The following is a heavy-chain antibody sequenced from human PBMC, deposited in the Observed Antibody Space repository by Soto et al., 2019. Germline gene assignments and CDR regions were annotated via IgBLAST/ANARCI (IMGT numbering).Heavy chain of an antibody. D-gene: IGHD5-12*01. CDR3: ASEIAYSRYAGPYGEYYYYMDV. V-gene: IGHV1-69*02. J-gene: IGHJ6*03. CDR1: GGTFSSYT. Sequence: QVQLVQSGAEVKKPGSSVKVSCKASGGTFSSYTISWVRQAPGQGLEWMGRIIPILGIANYAQKFQGRVTITADKSTSTAYMELSSLRSEDTAVYYCASEIAYSRYAGPYGEYYYYMDVWGIGTTVTVSS. CDR2: IIPILGIA.